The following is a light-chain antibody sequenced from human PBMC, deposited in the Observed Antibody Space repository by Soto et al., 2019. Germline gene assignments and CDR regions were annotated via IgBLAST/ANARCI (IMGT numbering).Light chain of an antibody. Sequence: IVLTKYQDTLSLFPGERASLSFRASQSVSNFLAWYQQKPGQAPRLLIYDASNRATGIPARFSGSGSGTDFTLTIRSLEPEDLAIYYCQQRANWPLTTFGHGTLLEVK. V-gene: IGKV3-11*01. CDR1: QSVSNF. J-gene: IGKJ5*01. CDR3: QQRANWPLTT. CDR2: DAS.